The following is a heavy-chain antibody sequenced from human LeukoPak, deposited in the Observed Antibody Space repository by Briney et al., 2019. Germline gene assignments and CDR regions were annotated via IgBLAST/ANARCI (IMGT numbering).Heavy chain of an antibody. D-gene: IGHD3-10*01. J-gene: IGHJ3*02. V-gene: IGHV4-30-4*01. CDR3: ARPFYGSGGGAFDI. CDR2: IYYSGST. CDR1: GGSISSSSYY. Sequence: PSETLSLTCIVSGGSISSSSYYWRWIRQPPGKGLEWIGYIYYSGSTYYNPSLKSRVTISVDTSKNQFSLKLSSVTAADTAVYYCARPFYGSGGGAFDIWGQGTMITVSA.